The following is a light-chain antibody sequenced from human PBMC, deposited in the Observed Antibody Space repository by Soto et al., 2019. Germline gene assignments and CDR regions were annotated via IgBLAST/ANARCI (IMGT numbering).Light chain of an antibody. CDR3: SSYTSSITLYV. CDR1: SSDVGGYNY. J-gene: IGLJ1*01. CDR2: EVS. Sequence: QPVLTQPASVSGSPGQSITISCTGTSSDVGGYNYVSWYQQHPGKAPKLMIYEVSKRPSGVSNRFSGSKSGNTASLTISGLQAEDEADYYCSSYTSSITLYVFGTGTKLTVL. V-gene: IGLV2-14*01.